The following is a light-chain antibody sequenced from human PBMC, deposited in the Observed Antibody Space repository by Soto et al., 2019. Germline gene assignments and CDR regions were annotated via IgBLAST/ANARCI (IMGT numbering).Light chain of an antibody. V-gene: IGKV1-39*01. J-gene: IGKJ2*01. CDR3: QQGYSPPYT. Sequence: DIQMTQSPSSLSASVGDRVTITCRASQNINTYLNWYQQKPGKAPKLLIYAASSLQSGVPSRFSGSGSGTDFTLTIRSLQPEDLATYSCQQGYSPPYTFGQGTKLEIK. CDR1: QNINTY. CDR2: AAS.